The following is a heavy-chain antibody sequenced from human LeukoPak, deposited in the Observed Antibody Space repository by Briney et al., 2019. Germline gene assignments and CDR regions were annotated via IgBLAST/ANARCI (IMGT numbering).Heavy chain of an antibody. Sequence: GGSLRLSCAASGFTFNTYGMTWVRQAPGKGLEWVSAITGNGRNTFYADSVKGRFTISRDNSKNTLYLQMNSLRAEDAAVCYCARDFRSDFPNWFDPWGQGTLVTVSS. V-gene: IGHV3-23*01. CDR1: GFTFNTYG. J-gene: IGHJ5*02. D-gene: IGHD3-3*01. CDR3: ARDFRSDFPNWFDP. CDR2: ITGNGRNT.